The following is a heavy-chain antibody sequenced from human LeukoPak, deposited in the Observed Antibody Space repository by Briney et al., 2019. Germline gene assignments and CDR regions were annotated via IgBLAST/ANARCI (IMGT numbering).Heavy chain of an antibody. CDR1: GFTFSSYS. CDR3: GRPSTQVAAAIDY. V-gene: IGHV3-21*01. CDR2: ISSSSSYI. J-gene: IGHJ4*02. Sequence: GGSLRLSCAASGFTFSSYSMNWVRQAPGKGLEWVSSISSSSSYIYYADSVKGRFTISRDNAKNSLYLQMNSLRAEDTAVYYCGRPSTQVAAAIDYWGQGTLVTISS. D-gene: IGHD6-13*01.